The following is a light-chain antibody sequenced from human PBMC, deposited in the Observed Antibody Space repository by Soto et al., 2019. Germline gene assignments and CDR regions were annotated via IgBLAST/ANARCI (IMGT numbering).Light chain of an antibody. J-gene: IGKJ4*01. CDR2: GAS. Sequence: EIVMTQSPATLSVSPGERATLSCRASQSVSSNLAWYQQKPGQAPRLIIYGASTRATGIPARFSGSGSGTEFTLTISSLQSEDVAVHYCQQYNNWPPPLTFGGGTKVEIK. CDR1: QSVSSN. CDR3: QQYNNWPPPLT. V-gene: IGKV3-15*01.